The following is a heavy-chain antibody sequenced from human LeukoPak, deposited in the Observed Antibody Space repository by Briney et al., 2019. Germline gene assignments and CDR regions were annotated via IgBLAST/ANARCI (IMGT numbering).Heavy chain of an antibody. CDR1: GFTFSSHS. CDR2: ISMSGRAI. J-gene: IGHJ4*02. Sequence: GWALRLSCAASGFTFSSHSMNWVGQAPGKGLDGVSYISMSGRAIDYSDSVKGRFTIYRDNAKNSLYLQMNSLRDEDTAVYYCARDASGANTGDYWGQGTLVTVS. D-gene: IGHD3-16*01. CDR3: ARDASGANTGDY. V-gene: IGHV3-48*02.